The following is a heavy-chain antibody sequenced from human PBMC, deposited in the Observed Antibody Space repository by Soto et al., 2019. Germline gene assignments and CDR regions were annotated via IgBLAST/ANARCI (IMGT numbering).Heavy chain of an antibody. CDR3: ASPVGATPGHLAAFDI. D-gene: IGHD2-15*01. CDR1: GFTFSSYW. CDR2: INSDGSST. J-gene: IGHJ3*02. V-gene: IGHV3-74*01. Sequence: GGSLRLSCAASGFTFSSYWMHWVRQAPGKGLVWVSRINSDGSSTSYADSVKGRFTISRDNAKNTLYLQMNSLRAEDTAVYYCASPVGATPGHLAAFDIWGQGTMVTVSS.